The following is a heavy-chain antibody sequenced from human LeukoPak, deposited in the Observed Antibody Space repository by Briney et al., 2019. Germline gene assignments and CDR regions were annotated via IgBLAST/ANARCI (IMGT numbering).Heavy chain of an antibody. D-gene: IGHD6-19*01. CDR3: ARDSPAVAGTPHYFDY. V-gene: IGHV3-66*01. CDR1: GFTVSSNY. J-gene: IGHJ4*02. Sequence: PGGSLRLSCAASGFTVSSNYMSWVRQAPGKGLEWVSVIYSGGSTYYADSVKGRFTISRDNSKNTLYLQMSSLGAEDTAVYYCARDSPAVAGTPHYFDYWGQGTLVTVSS. CDR2: IYSGGST.